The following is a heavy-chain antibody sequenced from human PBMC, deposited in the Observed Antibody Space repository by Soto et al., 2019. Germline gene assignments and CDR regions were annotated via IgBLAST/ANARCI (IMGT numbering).Heavy chain of an antibody. Sequence: SETLSLTCTVSGGSISSSSYYWGWIRQPPGKGLEWIGSIYHSGSTNYNPSLKSRVTISVDTSKNQFSLKLSSVTAADTAVYYCARAPYYYFWSGYYTGYWYFDLWGRGTLVTVSS. CDR1: GGSISSSSYY. CDR2: IYHSGST. D-gene: IGHD3-3*01. V-gene: IGHV4-39*07. CDR3: ARAPYYYFWSGYYTGYWYFDL. J-gene: IGHJ2*01.